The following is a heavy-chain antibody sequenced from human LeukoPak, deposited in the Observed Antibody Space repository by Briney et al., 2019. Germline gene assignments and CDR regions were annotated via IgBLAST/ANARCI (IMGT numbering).Heavy chain of an antibody. J-gene: IGHJ5*02. CDR2: INPNSGGT. Sequence: ASVKVSCKASGYTFTGYYMHWVRQAPGQGLEWMGWINPNSGGTNYAQKFQGRVTMTRDTSISTAYMELSRLRSDDTAVYYCARRIAVADTNWFDPWGQGTLVTVSS. D-gene: IGHD6-19*01. CDR1: GYTFTGYY. V-gene: IGHV1-2*02. CDR3: ARRIAVADTNWFDP.